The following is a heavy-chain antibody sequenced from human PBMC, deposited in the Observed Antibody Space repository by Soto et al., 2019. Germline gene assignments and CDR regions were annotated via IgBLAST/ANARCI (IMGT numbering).Heavy chain of an antibody. CDR2: INHSGST. V-gene: IGHV4-34*01. CDR1: GGSFSGYY. CDR3: ARQLYSSSVAWFDP. J-gene: IGHJ5*02. Sequence: SETLSLTCAVYGGSFSGYYWSWIRQPPGKGLEWIGEINHSGSTNYNPSLKSRVTISVDTSKNQFSLKLSSVTAADTAVYYCARQLYSSSVAWFDPWGQGTLVTVSS. D-gene: IGHD6-6*01.